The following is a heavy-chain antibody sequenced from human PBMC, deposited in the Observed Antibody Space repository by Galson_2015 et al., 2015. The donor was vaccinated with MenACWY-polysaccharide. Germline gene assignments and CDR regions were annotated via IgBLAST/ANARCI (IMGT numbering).Heavy chain of an antibody. CDR1: GYTFTSYG. D-gene: IGHD2-21*01. CDR3: ARVVVNSIPGFFDY. CDR2: ISAYNGNT. V-gene: IGHV1-18*01. J-gene: IGHJ4*02. Sequence: SVKVSCKASGYTFTSYGISWVRQAPGQGLEWMGWISAYNGNTNYAQELQGRVTMTTDTSTSTAYMELRSLRSDDTAVYYCARVVVNSIPGFFDYWGQGTLVTVSS.